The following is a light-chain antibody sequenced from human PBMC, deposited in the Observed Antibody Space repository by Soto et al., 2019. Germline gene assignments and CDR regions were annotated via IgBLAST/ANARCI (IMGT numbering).Light chain of an antibody. Sequence: EIVLTQSPGTLSLSPGERATLSCRASQSISSSYLAWYQQKPGQAPRLLIYGASSRAAGIPDRFSGSGSGTDFTLTISRLEPGDFAVYYCQQYNSPPSTFGGGTTVEIK. CDR1: QSISSSY. J-gene: IGKJ4*01. CDR3: QQYNSPPST. V-gene: IGKV3-20*01. CDR2: GAS.